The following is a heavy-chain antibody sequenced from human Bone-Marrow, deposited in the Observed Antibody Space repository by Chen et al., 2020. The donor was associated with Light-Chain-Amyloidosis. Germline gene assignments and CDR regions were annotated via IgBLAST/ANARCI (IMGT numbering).Heavy chain of an antibody. D-gene: IGHD2-2*01. J-gene: IGHJ4*02. V-gene: IGHV3-43*01. CDR3: VKDIEQYQLLFGLGY. CDR2: ISWDGRST. Sequence: EVQLVESGGVVVQPGGSLRLSCAASGFTFDDFTMHWVRQVPGKGLEWVSLISWDGRSTYYADSVKGRFTISRDNSKNSLYLQMNSLITEDTALYYCVKDIEQYQLLFGLGYWGQGTLVTVSS. CDR1: GFTFDDFT.